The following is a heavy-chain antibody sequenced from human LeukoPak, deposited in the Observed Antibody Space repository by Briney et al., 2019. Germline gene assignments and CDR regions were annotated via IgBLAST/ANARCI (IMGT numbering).Heavy chain of an antibody. Sequence: PGGSLRLSCAASGFTFDDYGMSWVRQAPGKGLEWVSGINWNGGSTGYADSVKDRFTIARDNAKNSLYLQMNSLRAEDTALYYCAREKPFYDSSGYYYPIAFDYWGQGTLVTVSS. CDR1: GFTFDDYG. J-gene: IGHJ4*02. D-gene: IGHD3-22*01. V-gene: IGHV3-20*04. CDR2: INWNGGST. CDR3: AREKPFYDSSGYYYPIAFDY.